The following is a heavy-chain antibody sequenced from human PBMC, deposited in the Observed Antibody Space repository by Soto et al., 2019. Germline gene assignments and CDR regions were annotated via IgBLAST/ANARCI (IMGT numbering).Heavy chain of an antibody. D-gene: IGHD6-19*01. CDR3: ATHGGSSGWYLSWFDP. J-gene: IGHJ5*02. V-gene: IGHV3-23*01. CDR1: GFTFSSYA. CDR2: ISGSGGST. Sequence: GGSLRLSCAASGFTFSSYAMSWVRQAPGKGLEWVSAISGSGGSTYYADSVKGRFTISRDNSKNTLYLQMNSLRAEDTAVYYCATHGGSSGWYLSWFDPWGQGTLVTVSS.